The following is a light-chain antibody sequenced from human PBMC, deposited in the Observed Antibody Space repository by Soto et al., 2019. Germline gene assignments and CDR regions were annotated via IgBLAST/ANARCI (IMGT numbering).Light chain of an antibody. Sequence: GDRVTITCQANEDIRNSLHWYQQKPGKAPNLLIYDASNVETGVPSRFSGSGFGTDFTFTISSLQPEDVATYYCQQYGDLPVTFGPGTKVDIK. J-gene: IGKJ3*01. CDR1: EDIRNS. CDR3: QQYGDLPVT. CDR2: DAS. V-gene: IGKV1-33*01.